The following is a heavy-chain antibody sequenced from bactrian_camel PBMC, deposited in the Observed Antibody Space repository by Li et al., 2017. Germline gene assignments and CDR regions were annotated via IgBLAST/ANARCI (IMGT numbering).Heavy chain of an antibody. D-gene: IGHD6*01. CDR2: IGAGGGRN. J-gene: IGHJ4*01. Sequence: QLVESGGGSVQAGGSLRLSCVVSRDIGVTTCMAWFRQAPGKEREGVAAIGAGGGRNYYADSVKGRFTISRDNAKNTVYLQMTSMNPEDTAMYYCAGSARVIGGSILEPNVYNYWGQGTQVTVS. CDR1: RDIGVTTC. CDR3: AGSARVIGGSILEPNVYNY. V-gene: IGHV3S54*01.